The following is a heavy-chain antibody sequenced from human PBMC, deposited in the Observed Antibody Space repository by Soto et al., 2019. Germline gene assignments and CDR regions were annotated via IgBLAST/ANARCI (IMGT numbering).Heavy chain of an antibody. CDR2: IYYSGST. CDR1: GGSISSGGYY. CDR3: ARDGYSGYDWGGYGMEV. Sequence: QEQLQESGPGLVKPSQTLSLTCTVSGGSISSGGYYWSWIRQHPGKGLEWIGYIYYSGSTYYNPSLKSRVTIPVATSKNLFSRKMSSLTAADTAVYYCARDGYSGYDWGGYGMEVWGQGTTVTVSS. J-gene: IGHJ6*02. V-gene: IGHV4-31*03. D-gene: IGHD5-12*01.